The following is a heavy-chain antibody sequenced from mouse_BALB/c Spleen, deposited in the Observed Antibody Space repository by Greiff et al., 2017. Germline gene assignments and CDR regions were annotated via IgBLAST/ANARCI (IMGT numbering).Heavy chain of an antibody. CDR1: GFTFSSFG. CDR2: ISSGSSTI. CDR3: AREYYYGSSFYYAMDY. D-gene: IGHD1-1*01. Sequence: EVMLVESGGGLVQPGGSRKLSCAASGFTFSSFGMHWVRQAPEKGLEWVAYISSGSSTIYYADTVKGRFTISRDNPKNTLFLQMTSLRSEDTAMYYCAREYYYGSSFYYAMDYWGQGTSVTVSS. V-gene: IGHV5-17*02. J-gene: IGHJ4*01.